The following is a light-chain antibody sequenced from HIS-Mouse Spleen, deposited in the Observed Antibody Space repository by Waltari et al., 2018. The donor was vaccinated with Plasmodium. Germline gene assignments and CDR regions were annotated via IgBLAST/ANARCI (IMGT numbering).Light chain of an antibody. Sequence: SYELTHPPSVSVSPGQTARITCPGDALPKKYVYWYPKKSGQAPVLVIYEDSKRPSGIPEIFSGSSSGTMATLTISGAQVEDEADYYCYSTDSSGNHRVFGGGTKLTVL. CDR1: ALPKKY. CDR3: YSTDSSGNHRV. CDR2: EDS. J-gene: IGLJ3*02. V-gene: IGLV3-10*01.